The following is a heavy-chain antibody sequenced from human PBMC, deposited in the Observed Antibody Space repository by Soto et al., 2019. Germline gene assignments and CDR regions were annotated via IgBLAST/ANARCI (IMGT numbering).Heavy chain of an antibody. Sequence: EVQLLESGGGLVQSGGSLRLSCAASGFTFSRYAMSWVRQAPGKGLEWVSAISGSGGSTYYADSVKGRFTISRDNSKNTLYLQMNSLRAEDTAVYHCAKDQRIPHYYFDYWGQGTLVTVSS. V-gene: IGHV3-23*01. J-gene: IGHJ4*02. CDR3: AKDQRIPHYYFDY. CDR2: ISGSGGST. CDR1: GFTFSRYA.